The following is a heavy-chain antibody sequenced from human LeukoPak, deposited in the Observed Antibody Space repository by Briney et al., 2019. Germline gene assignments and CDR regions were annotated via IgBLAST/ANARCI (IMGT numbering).Heavy chain of an antibody. D-gene: IGHD3-9*01. J-gene: IGHJ3*02. CDR2: IYFSGST. V-gene: IGHV4-39*01. CDR1: GGSISSSSYY. Sequence: SETLSLTCTVSGGSISSSSYYWGWIRQPPGKGLEWIGSIYFSGSTYYNPSLKSRVTISVDTSKNQFSLKLSSVTAADTAVYYCARQFAYYDILTGYYHALDAFDIWGQGTMVTVSS. CDR3: ARQFAYYDILTGYYHALDAFDI.